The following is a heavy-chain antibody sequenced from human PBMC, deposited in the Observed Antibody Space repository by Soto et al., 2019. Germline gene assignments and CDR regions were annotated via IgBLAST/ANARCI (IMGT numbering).Heavy chain of an antibody. CDR2: ISSSSSTI. J-gene: IGHJ5*02. V-gene: IGHV3-48*02. Sequence: GGSLRLSCAASRFTFSSYSMNWVRQAPGKGLEWVSYISSSSSTIYYADSVKGRFTISRDNAKNSLYLQVNSLRDEDTAVYYCARDQDDYSNLSWFDPWGQGTLVTVSS. CDR1: RFTFSSYS. D-gene: IGHD4-4*01. CDR3: ARDQDDYSNLSWFDP.